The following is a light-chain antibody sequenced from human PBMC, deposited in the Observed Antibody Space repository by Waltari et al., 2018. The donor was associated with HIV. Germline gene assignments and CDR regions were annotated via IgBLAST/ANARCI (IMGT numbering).Light chain of an antibody. Sequence: QSALTQPASVSGSPGQSITISCTGTSSDVGGYNYVSWYQQHSGKAPKLLISEVSNRPSGISNRFSGSKSGNTASLTISGLQTEDEADYYCSSYTTSTTPVLFGGGTKLTVV. CDR3: SSYTTSTTPVL. CDR1: SSDVGGYNY. CDR2: EVS. J-gene: IGLJ2*01. V-gene: IGLV2-14*01.